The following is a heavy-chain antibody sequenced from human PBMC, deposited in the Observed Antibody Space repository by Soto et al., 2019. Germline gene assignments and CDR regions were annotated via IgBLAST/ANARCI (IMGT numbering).Heavy chain of an antibody. CDR3: ARSARYGVVGDY. CDR1: GDSIYRSYW. D-gene: IGHD2-15*01. V-gene: IGHV4-4*02. Sequence: SETLSLTCGVSGDSIYRSYWWSWVRLPPGKGPEWIGEIFHTGTTNYNPSLKNRLTMSVDKSKKEISLKLDSVTAADTAVYFCARSARYGVVGDYWGQGTGVTVSS. CDR2: IFHTGTT. J-gene: IGHJ4*02.